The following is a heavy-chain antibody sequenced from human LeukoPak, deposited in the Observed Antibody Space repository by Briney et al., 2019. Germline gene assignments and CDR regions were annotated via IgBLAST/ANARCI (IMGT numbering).Heavy chain of an antibody. CDR2: ISGSDGST. D-gene: IGHD1-26*01. V-gene: IGHV3-23*01. Sequence: GGSLRLSCVASGFTFSSYAMSWVRQAPGKGLEWVSIISGSDGSTYYADSVKGRFTISRDNSRNTLYLHMNTLRAEDTAIYYCAKDRTVGASYWYFDLWGRGTLVTVSS. J-gene: IGHJ2*01. CDR3: AKDRTVGASYWYFDL. CDR1: GFTFSSYA.